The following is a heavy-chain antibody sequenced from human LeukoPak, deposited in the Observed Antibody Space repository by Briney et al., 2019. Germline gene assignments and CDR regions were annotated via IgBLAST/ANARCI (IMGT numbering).Heavy chain of an antibody. V-gene: IGHV1-8*01. J-gene: IGHJ4*02. CDR3: ARAYCTNGVCPPGY. CDR2: MNPNSGNT. D-gene: IGHD2-8*01. CDR1: GYTFTSYD. Sequence: ASVKVSCKASGYTFTSYDINWVRQATGQGLEWMGWMNPNSGNTGYAQEFQGRVTMTRNTSISTAYMELSSLRSEDTAVYYCARAYCTNGVCPPGYWGQGTLVTVSS.